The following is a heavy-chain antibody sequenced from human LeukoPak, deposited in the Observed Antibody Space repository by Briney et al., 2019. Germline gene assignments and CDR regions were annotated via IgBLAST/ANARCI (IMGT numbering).Heavy chain of an antibody. CDR3: AREVLIRGAPRGWFDP. D-gene: IGHD3-10*01. CDR1: GFTFSSYS. Sequence: PGGSLRLSCAASGFTFSSYSMNWVRQAPGKGLEWVSYISSSSSTIYYADSVKGRFTISRANSKNTLYLQMNSLRVEDTAVYYCAREVLIRGAPRGWFDPWGQGTLVTVSS. J-gene: IGHJ5*02. V-gene: IGHV3-48*01. CDR2: ISSSSSTI.